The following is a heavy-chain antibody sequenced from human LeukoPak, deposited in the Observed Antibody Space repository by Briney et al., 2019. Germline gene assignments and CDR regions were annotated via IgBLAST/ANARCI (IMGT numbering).Heavy chain of an antibody. Sequence: GGSLRLSCVASGLPIGDFAMHWVRQAPGQGLEWVSLISGDGVSTFFADSVKGRFSISRDNSKNSLFLEMGSLRTEDTAMYYCARESGKFDYWGQGTLVAVSS. CDR2: ISGDGVST. V-gene: IGHV3-43*02. J-gene: IGHJ4*02. CDR1: GLPIGDFA. CDR3: ARESGKFDY.